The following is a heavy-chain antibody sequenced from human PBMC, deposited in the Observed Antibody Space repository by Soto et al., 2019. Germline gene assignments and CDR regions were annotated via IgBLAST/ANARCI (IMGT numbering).Heavy chain of an antibody. V-gene: IGHV3-30-3*01. CDR1: GFTFSSYA. Sequence: PGGSLRLSCAASGFTFSSYAMHLVRTAPGKGLEWVAVISYDGSNKYYADSVKGRFTISRDNSKNTLYLQMNSLRTEDTAVYYCARPLWRDDYNWGYFDLWGRGTLVTVSS. J-gene: IGHJ2*01. D-gene: IGHD4-4*01. CDR3: ARPLWRDDYNWGYFDL. CDR2: ISYDGSNK.